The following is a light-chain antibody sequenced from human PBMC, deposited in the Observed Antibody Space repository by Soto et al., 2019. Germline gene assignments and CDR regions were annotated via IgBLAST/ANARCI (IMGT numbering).Light chain of an antibody. CDR3: QQYDNLGLT. J-gene: IGKJ4*01. CDR1: QDISNY. CDR2: DAS. V-gene: IGKV1-33*01. Sequence: DIQMTQSPSSLSASVGDRVTITCQASQDISNYLNWYQQKPGKAPKLLIYDASNLETGVPSRFSGSGSGTDVTFTISSLQPEDIATYYCQQYDNLGLTFGGGTKVEIK.